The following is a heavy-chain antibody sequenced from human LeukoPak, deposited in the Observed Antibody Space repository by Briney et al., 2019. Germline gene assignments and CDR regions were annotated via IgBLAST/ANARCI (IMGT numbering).Heavy chain of an antibody. V-gene: IGHV3-11*06. CDR2: ISGSSTYT. CDR3: TRGGTTFDY. D-gene: IGHD1-1*01. J-gene: IGHJ4*02. Sequence: GGSLRLSCASSGFTFSDYYMSWIRQAPGKGLEWVSHISGSSTYTNYADSVKGRFTISRDNAKNTLYLQMYSLRAEDTAIYYCTRGGTTFDYWGQGTLVTVSS. CDR1: GFTFSDYY.